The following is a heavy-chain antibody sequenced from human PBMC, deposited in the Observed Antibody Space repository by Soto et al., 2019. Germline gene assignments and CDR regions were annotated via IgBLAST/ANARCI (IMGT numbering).Heavy chain of an antibody. Sequence: SVKVSCKASGFTFTSSAVQWVRQARGQRLEWIGWIVVGSGNTNYAQKFQERVTITRDMSTSTAYMELGSLRSEDTAVYYCAARVRIVGATLGFDYWGQGTLVTVSS. CDR3: AARVRIVGATLGFDY. V-gene: IGHV1-58*01. D-gene: IGHD1-26*01. CDR2: IVVGSGNT. CDR1: GFTFTSSA. J-gene: IGHJ4*02.